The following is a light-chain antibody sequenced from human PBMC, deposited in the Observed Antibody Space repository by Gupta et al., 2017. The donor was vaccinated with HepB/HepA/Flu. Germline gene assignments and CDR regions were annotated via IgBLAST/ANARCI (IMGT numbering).Light chain of an antibody. Sequence: EIVLTQSPGTLSLSPGERATLSCRASQSVSSSYLAWYQQTPGQAPRLLIYGASSRATGIPDRFSGSGSGTDFTLTIRRLEPEDFAVYYCQQYGSSPPVTFGGGTKVEIK. CDR1: QSVSSSY. V-gene: IGKV3-20*01. CDR2: GAS. CDR3: QQYGSSPPVT. J-gene: IGKJ4*01.